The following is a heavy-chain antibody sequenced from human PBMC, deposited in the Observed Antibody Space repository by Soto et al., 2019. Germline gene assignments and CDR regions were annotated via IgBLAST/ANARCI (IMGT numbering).Heavy chain of an antibody. Sequence: GGSLRLSCAASGFTFNNYALHWVRQAPGKGLEWAALISYDGGNKYYADSVKGRFTISRDNSKNTLNLQMNSLRPEDTAIYYCARVKVAYSYGFGDYWGQGGLVTVSS. V-gene: IGHV3-30-3*01. CDR1: GFTFNNYA. D-gene: IGHD5-18*01. J-gene: IGHJ4*02. CDR3: ARVKVAYSYGFGDY. CDR2: ISYDGGNK.